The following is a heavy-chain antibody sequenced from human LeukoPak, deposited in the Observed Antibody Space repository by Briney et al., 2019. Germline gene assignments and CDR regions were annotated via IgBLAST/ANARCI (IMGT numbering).Heavy chain of an antibody. CDR1: GGTFSSYA. Sequence: SVKVSCKASGGTFSSYAINWVRQAPGQGLERMGGIIPIFGTANYAQKFQGRVTITTDESTSTAYMELSSLRSEDTAVYYCASPERSSGYYYEYWGQGTLVTVSS. V-gene: IGHV1-69*05. J-gene: IGHJ4*02. CDR2: IIPIFGTA. D-gene: IGHD3-22*01. CDR3: ASPERSSGYYYEY.